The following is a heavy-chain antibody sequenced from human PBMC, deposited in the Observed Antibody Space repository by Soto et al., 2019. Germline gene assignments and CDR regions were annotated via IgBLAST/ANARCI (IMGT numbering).Heavy chain of an antibody. V-gene: IGHV1-2*02. CDR3: ARASTGGIVVVVGDY. D-gene: IGHD3-22*01. J-gene: IGHJ4*02. CDR2: INPNSGGT. Sequence: ASVKVSCKASGYTFTDYYIHWVRQAPGQGLEWMGWINPNSGGTNFAQEFQGRVTMTRGTSITTVYMELSRLRSDDTAVYYCARASTGGIVVVVGDYWGQGTLVTVSS. CDR1: GYTFTDYY.